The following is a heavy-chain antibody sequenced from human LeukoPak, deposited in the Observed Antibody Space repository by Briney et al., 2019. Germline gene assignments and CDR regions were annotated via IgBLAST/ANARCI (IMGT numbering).Heavy chain of an antibody. J-gene: IGHJ6*02. CDR2: ISSSGSTI. CDR3: ARVGDSSGWYYYYYYYGMDV. V-gene: IGHV3-48*04. Sequence: GGSLRLSCAASGFTFSSYSMSWIRQAPGKGLEWVSYISSSGSTIYYADSVKGRFTISRDNAKNSLYLQMNSLRAEDTAVYYCARVGDSSGWYYYYYYYGMDVWGQGTTVTVSS. CDR1: GFTFSSYS. D-gene: IGHD6-19*01.